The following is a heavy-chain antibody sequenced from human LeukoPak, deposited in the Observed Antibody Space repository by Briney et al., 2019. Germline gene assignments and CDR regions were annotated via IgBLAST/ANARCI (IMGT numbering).Heavy chain of an antibody. CDR1: GFTFSSYS. CDR3: ARGGVGATTSRFDY. Sequence: GGSLRLSCAASGFTFSSYSMNWVRQAPGKGLEWVSSISSSSSYIYYADSVKGRFTISRDNAKNSLYLQMNSLRAEDTAVYYCARGGVGATTSRFDYWGQGTLVTVPS. CDR2: ISSSSSYI. J-gene: IGHJ4*02. D-gene: IGHD1-26*01. V-gene: IGHV3-21*01.